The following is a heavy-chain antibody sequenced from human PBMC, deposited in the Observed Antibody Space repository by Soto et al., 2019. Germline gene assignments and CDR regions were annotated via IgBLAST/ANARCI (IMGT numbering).Heavy chain of an antibody. CDR2: TYSGSGDT. Sequence: EVQLLESGGHWVQPGGSLRLSCAASGFTFGAYTMDWVLHAPGKGLEWVAGTYSGSGDTHYADFVMGRFTISRDNSKGLLYLHLNDLRVEDTAVYYCARDRQPDGIWTIDFWGQGTLVTVS. V-gene: IGHV3-23*01. D-gene: IGHD3-3*01. CDR1: GFTFGAYT. CDR3: ARDRQPDGIWTIDF. J-gene: IGHJ4*02.